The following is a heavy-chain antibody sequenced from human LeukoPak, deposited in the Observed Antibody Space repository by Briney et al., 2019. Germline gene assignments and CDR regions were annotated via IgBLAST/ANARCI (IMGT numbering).Heavy chain of an antibody. Sequence: PGTSLRLSCAASGFTFSTYCMHWVRQAPGKGLEWVSLITYDGDYKYYSDSVKGRFTISSDTSKNTLSLQMNSLRAEDTAVYYCARDLSPVVRASPMGYWGQGNLVTVSS. CDR3: ARDLSPVVRASPMGY. CDR2: ITYDGDYK. V-gene: IGHV3-30*03. D-gene: IGHD3-10*01. J-gene: IGHJ4*02. CDR1: GFTFSTYC.